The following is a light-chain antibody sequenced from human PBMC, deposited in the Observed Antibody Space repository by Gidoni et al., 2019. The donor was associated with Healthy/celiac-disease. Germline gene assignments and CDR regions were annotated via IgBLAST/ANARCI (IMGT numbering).Light chain of an antibody. V-gene: IGLV2-14*03. J-gene: IGLJ1*01. Sequence: QSALTQPASVSGSPGQSNTISCTGTSSDVGGYNYVSWYQQHPGKAPKLMIYDVSKRPSGVSNRFSGSKSGNTASLTISGLQAEDEADYYCSSYTSSSTLVFGTGTKVTVL. CDR2: DVS. CDR3: SSYTSSSTLV. CDR1: SSDVGGYNY.